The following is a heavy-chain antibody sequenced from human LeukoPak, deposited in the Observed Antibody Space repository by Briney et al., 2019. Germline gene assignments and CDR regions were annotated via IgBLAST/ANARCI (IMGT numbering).Heavy chain of an antibody. Sequence: SETLSLTCTVSGESINSFYWSWIRQPAGKGLEWIGRIYSSGSTNYSPSLKSRVTMSVDTSKNQFSLKLSSVTAADTAVYYCARRPVVWFGELLDVADYFDYWGQGTLVTVSS. D-gene: IGHD3-10*01. J-gene: IGHJ4*02. CDR3: ARRPVVWFGELLDVADYFDY. CDR2: IYSSGST. V-gene: IGHV4-4*07. CDR1: GESINSFY.